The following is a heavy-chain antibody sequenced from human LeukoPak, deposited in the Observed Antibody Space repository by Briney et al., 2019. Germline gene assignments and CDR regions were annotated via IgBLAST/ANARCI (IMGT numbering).Heavy chain of an antibody. V-gene: IGHV4-34*01. J-gene: IGHJ4*02. CDR1: GGSFSNYY. CDR2: INHSGST. D-gene: IGHD2-15*01. CDR3: ARDMAATLTFDY. Sequence: SETLSLTCAVYGGSFSNYYWSWIRQPPGKGLEWIGEINHSGSTSYNPSLKSRVTMSVDTSKNQFSLKLSSVTAADTAVYYCARDMAATLTFDYWGQGTLVTVSS.